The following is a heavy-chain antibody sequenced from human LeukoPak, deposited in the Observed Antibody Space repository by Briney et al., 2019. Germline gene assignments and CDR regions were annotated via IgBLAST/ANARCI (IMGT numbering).Heavy chain of an antibody. CDR1: GFTFGDYA. J-gene: IGHJ6*02. D-gene: IGHD3-9*01. CDR2: ISWNSGSI. V-gene: IGHV3-9*01. Sequence: GRSLRPSCAASGFTFGDYAMHWVRQAPGKGLEWVSGISWNSGSIGYADSVKGRFTISRDNAKNTLYVQMNSLRAEDTAVYYCAKDRNPYCDISFYHYGMDVWGQGTTVTVSS. CDR3: AKDRNPYCDISFYHYGMDV.